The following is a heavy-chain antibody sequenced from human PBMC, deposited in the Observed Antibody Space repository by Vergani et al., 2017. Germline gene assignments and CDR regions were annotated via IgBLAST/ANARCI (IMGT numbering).Heavy chain of an antibody. V-gene: IGHV5-51*01. CDR1: GYSFTSYW. J-gene: IGHJ3*02. CDR2: IYPGDSDT. CDR3: AIAYDNSGYQGGPDAFDI. D-gene: IGHD3-22*01. Sequence: EVQLVQSGAEVKKPGESLKISCKGSGYSFTSYWIGWVRQMPGKGLEWMGIIYPGDSDTRYSPSFQGQVTISADKSISTAYLQWSSLKASDTAMYYCAIAYDNSGYQGGPDAFDIWGQGTMVTGSS.